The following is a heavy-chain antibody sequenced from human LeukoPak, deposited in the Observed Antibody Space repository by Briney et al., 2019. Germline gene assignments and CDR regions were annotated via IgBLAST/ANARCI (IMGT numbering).Heavy chain of an antibody. D-gene: IGHD5-24*01. J-gene: IGHJ4*02. CDR1: GGSISSGSYY. CDR3: ARRGDGYNPDY. Sequence: PSQTLSLTCTVSGGSISSGSYYWSWIRQPAGKGLEWIGRIYTSGSTNYNPSLKSRVTMSVDTSKNQFSLKLSSVTAADTAVYYCARRGDGYNPDYWGQGTLVTVSS. CDR2: IYTSGST. V-gene: IGHV4-61*02.